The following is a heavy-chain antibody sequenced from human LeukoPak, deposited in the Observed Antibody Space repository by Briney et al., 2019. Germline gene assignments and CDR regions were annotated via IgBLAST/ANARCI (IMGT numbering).Heavy chain of an antibody. D-gene: IGHD5-24*01. J-gene: IGHJ3*02. CDR3: AXGKHRWARDAFDS. CDR2: ISGSGGST. V-gene: IGHV3-23*01. CDR1: GFTFSSYG. Sequence: GGSLRLSCAASGFTFSSYGMSWVRQAPGKGLEWVSAISGSGGSTYYADSVKGRFTISRDNSKNTLYLQMNSLRGEDTAVYYCAXGKHRWARDAFDSGAKGQWSPSLQ.